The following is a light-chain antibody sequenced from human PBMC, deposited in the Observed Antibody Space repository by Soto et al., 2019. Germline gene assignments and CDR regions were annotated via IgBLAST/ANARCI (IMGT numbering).Light chain of an antibody. CDR1: SGSIASNY. V-gene: IGLV6-57*04. CDR3: QSYDSSIPVV. J-gene: IGLJ2*01. CDR2: EDN. Sequence: LTQPHSVSESPGKTVTISCTRSSGSIASNYVQWYQQRPGSAPTTVIYEDNQRPSGVPDRFSGSIDSSSNSASLTISGLKTEDEADYYCQSYDSSIPVVFGGGTKLTVL.